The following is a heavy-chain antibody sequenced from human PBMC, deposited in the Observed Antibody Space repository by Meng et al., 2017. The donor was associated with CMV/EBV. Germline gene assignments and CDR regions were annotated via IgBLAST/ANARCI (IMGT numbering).Heavy chain of an antibody. J-gene: IGHJ4*02. CDR1: NAHYY. V-gene: IGHV4-61*01. D-gene: IGHD6-19*01. Sequence: NAHYYWAWIRQPPGKGLEWFGYIYYSGSTIYNPSLKSRVTMSVDTSKNQFSLKVNSVTTTDTAVYYCARGGITGSTSAWYAPNYFDFWGQGALVTVSS. CDR2: IYYSGST. CDR3: ARGGITGSTSAWYAPNYFDF.